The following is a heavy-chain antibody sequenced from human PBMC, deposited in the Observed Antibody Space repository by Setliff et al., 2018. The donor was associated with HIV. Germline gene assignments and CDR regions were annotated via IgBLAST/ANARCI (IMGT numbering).Heavy chain of an antibody. Sequence: SETLSLTCSVYGGSFSGYYWSWIRQPPGKGLEWIGEINHSGSTNYNPSLKSRVTISVDTSKNQFSLKLSSVTAADTAVFYCARLTTTYYYDSSAYYHPVWGQGTLVTVSS. CDR2: INHSGST. V-gene: IGHV4-34*01. CDR1: GGSFSGYY. CDR3: ARLTTTYYYDSSAYYHPV. J-gene: IGHJ4*02. D-gene: IGHD3-22*01.